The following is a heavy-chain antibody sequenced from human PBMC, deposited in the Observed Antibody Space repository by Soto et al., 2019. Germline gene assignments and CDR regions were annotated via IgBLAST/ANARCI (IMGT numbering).Heavy chain of an antibody. J-gene: IGHJ5*02. D-gene: IGHD6-13*01. CDR3: AREGYSSSWYWRWFDP. CDR2: INHSGST. V-gene: IGHV4-34*01. Sequence: QVQLQQWGAGLLKPSETLSLTCAVYGGSFSGYYWSWIRQPPGKGLEWIGEINHSGSTNYNPSLKVRVTIAVDTSKNQFSLKPSSVTAADTAVYYCAREGYSSSWYWRWFDPWGQGTLVTVSS. CDR1: GGSFSGYY.